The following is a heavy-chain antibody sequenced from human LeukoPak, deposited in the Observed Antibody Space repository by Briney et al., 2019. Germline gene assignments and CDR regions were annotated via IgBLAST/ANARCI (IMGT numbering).Heavy chain of an antibody. D-gene: IGHD3-10*01. CDR3: ARLEENYYGSGSYYSLNWFDL. V-gene: IGHV5-51*01. CDR1: GYSFTSYW. J-gene: IGHJ5*02. CDR2: IYPGDSDT. Sequence: GESLKISCKGSGYSFTSYWIGWVRQMPGKGLEWMGIIYPGDSDTRYSPSFQGQVTISADKSISTAYLQWSSLKASDTAMYYCARLEENYYGSGSYYSLNWFDLWGQGTLVTVSS.